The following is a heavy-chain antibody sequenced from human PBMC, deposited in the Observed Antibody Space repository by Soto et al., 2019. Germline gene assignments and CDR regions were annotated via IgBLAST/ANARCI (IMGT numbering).Heavy chain of an antibody. CDR3: AREVKIVGATTGYYYYGMNX. CDR1: GFTVSSNY. J-gene: IGHJ6*02. V-gene: IGHV3-53*01. D-gene: IGHD1-26*01. CDR2: IYSGGST. Sequence: WGSLRLSCAASGFTVSSNYMSWVRQAPGKGLEWVSLIYSGGSTYYADSVKGRFTISRENSKNTLYLQMKSLRAEDTAVYYCAREVKIVGATTGYYYYGMNXWGQGTTVTVS.